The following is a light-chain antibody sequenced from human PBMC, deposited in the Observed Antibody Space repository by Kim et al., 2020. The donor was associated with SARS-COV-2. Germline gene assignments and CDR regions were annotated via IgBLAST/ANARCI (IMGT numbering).Light chain of an antibody. Sequence: GQSITSSCTGTSNDIGYYNSVSWYRQHPGKAPKLIMYDVSERASGVSNRFSGSQSGNTASLTISGLRAEDEADYYCSSHTTSSTYVFGSGTKVTVL. CDR1: SNDIGYYNS. CDR3: SSHTTSSTYV. CDR2: DVS. V-gene: IGLV2-14*03. J-gene: IGLJ1*01.